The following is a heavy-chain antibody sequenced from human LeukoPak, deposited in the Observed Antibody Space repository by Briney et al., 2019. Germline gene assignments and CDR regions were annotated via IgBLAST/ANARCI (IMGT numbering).Heavy chain of an antibody. CDR3: ATTTIRLGY. Sequence: SETLSLTCTVSGGSISSGSYYWSWIRQPAGKGLEWIGSIYYRGSTYHNPSLKSRVTISVDTSKNQFSLKLSSVTAADTAVYYCATTTIRLGYWGQGTLVTVSS. V-gene: IGHV4-39*07. CDR2: IYYRGST. D-gene: IGHD1-26*01. J-gene: IGHJ4*02. CDR1: GGSISSGSYY.